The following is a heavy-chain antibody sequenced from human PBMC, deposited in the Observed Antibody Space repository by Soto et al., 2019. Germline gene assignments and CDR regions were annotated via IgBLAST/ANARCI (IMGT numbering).Heavy chain of an antibody. V-gene: IGHV1-18*01. CDR3: ARDVGYCSSSTCLIDH. D-gene: IGHD2-2*01. Sequence: GASVKVSCKASGYTFNTYGISWVRQAPGQGLEWMGWISTFNGETRYAQKFQARVTVTTDTSTTTGYMELRSLRSDDTAVYYCARDVGYCSSSTCLIDHWGQGTQVTVSS. CDR2: ISTFNGET. CDR1: GYTFNTYG. J-gene: IGHJ4*02.